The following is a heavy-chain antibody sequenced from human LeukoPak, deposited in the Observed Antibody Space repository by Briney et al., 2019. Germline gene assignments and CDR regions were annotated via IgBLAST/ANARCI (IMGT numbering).Heavy chain of an antibody. CDR2: IRKDAGKT. J-gene: IGHJ4*02. CDR1: GFTFSSYG. V-gene: IGHV3-30*02. Sequence: GGSLRLSCKASGFTFSSYGFHWVRQAPGMGLEWMAFIRKDAGKTYYADSVKGRFSISRDISKDTLYLQMNSLRAEDTAVYYCARVRLGEISGWYIFDDWGQGTLVTVSS. D-gene: IGHD6-19*01. CDR3: ARVRLGEISGWYIFDD.